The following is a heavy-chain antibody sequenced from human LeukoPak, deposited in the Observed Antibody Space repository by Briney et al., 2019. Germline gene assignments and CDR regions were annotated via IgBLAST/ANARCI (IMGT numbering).Heavy chain of an antibody. J-gene: IGHJ4*02. CDR2: ISSSSSYI. CDR1: GFTFSSYS. Sequence: GGSLILSCAASGFTFSSYSMNWVRQAPGKGLDWVSSISSSSSYIYYADSVKGRFTISRDNAKNSLYLQMNSLRAEDTAVYYCARSSLSIAADATDYWGQGTLVTVSS. V-gene: IGHV3-21*01. D-gene: IGHD6-13*01. CDR3: ARSSLSIAADATDY.